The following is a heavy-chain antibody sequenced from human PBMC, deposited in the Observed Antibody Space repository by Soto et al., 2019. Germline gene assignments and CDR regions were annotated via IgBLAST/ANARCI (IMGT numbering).Heavy chain of an antibody. CDR2: MNPNSGNT. Sequence: QVQLVQSGAEVKKPGASVKVSCKASGYTFSSHDINWVRQATGQGLEWMGWMNPNSGNTGFAQKFQGRVTMTRNTSISTAYMELSSRRSEDMPVYYCASYIRSYYNGMDVWGKGTTVTVSS. J-gene: IGHJ6*04. CDR1: GYTFSSHD. D-gene: IGHD3-3*02. V-gene: IGHV1-8*01. CDR3: ASYIRSYYNGMDV.